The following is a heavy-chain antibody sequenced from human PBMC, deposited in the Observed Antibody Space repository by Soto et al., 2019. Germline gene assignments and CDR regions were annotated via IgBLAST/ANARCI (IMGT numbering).Heavy chain of an antibody. CDR1: GYTFTGYY. D-gene: IGHD6-19*01. CDR2: INPNSGGT. J-gene: IGHJ4*02. CDR3: ARDAGGIAVAPRYFDY. Sequence: ASVKVSCKASGYTFTGYYMHWVRQAPGQGLEWMGWINPNSGGTNYAQKFQGRVTMTRDTSISTAYMELSRLRSDDTAVYYCARDAGGIAVAPRYFDYWGQGTLVTVSS. V-gene: IGHV1-2*02.